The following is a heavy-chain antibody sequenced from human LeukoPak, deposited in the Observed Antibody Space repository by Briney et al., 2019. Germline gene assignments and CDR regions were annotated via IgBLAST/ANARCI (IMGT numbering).Heavy chain of an antibody. CDR1: GFTFSSYE. CDR3: AELGITMIGGV. D-gene: IGHD3-10*02. J-gene: IGHJ6*04. Sequence: GGSLRLSCAASGFTFSSYEMNWVRQAPGKGLEWVSYINTSGSTIYYADSVKGRFTISRDNAKNSLYLQMNSLRAEDTAVYYCAELGITMIGGVWGKGTTVTISS. CDR2: INTSGSTI. V-gene: IGHV3-48*03.